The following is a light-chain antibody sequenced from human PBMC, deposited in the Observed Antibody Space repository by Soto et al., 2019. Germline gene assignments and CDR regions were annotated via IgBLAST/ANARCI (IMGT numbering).Light chain of an antibody. Sequence: DIQLTQSPSFLSASVGDRVTVTCRASQVINNYLAWYQQKPGKAPKLLIYAASTLQLGVPSRFSGSGSGTEFTLTINRLQPEDFATYFCQHLDGDRLYTFGQGTKLDI. CDR2: AAS. J-gene: IGKJ2*01. V-gene: IGKV1-9*01. CDR1: QVINNY. CDR3: QHLDGDRLYT.